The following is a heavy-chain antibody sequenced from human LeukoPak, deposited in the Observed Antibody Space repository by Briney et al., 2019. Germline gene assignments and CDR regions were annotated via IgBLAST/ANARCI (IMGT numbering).Heavy chain of an antibody. J-gene: IGHJ3*02. CDR1: GFTFSSYS. D-gene: IGHD6-13*01. V-gene: IGHV3-21*01. CDR3: ARRIAAANDAFEI. CDR2: ISSSSSYI. Sequence: GGSLRLSCAASGFTFSSYSKNWVRQAPGKGLEWVSSISSSSSYIYYADSVKGRFTTSRDNAKKSLYLQMNSLRAEDTAVYYCARRIAAANDAFEIWGQGTMVTVSS.